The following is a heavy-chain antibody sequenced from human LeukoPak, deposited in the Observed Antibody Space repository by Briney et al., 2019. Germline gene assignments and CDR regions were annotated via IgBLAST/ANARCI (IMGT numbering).Heavy chain of an antibody. J-gene: IGHJ4*02. CDR1: GFMVSSNY. CDR2: MYSDGST. CDR3: ARIWNYGY. Sequence: TGESLRLSCAASGFMVSSNYMSWVRQAPGKGLEWVSVMYSDGSTYYADSVKGRFTISRDNSKNTLYLQMNSLRAEDTAVYYCARIWNYGYWGQGTLVTVSS. D-gene: IGHD1-7*01. V-gene: IGHV3-53*01.